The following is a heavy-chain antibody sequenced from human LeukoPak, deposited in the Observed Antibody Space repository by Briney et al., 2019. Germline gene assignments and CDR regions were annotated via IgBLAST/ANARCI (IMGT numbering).Heavy chain of an antibody. CDR1: GSMYNYY. J-gene: IGHJ4*02. CDR2: IHYNGIT. D-gene: IGHD1-26*01. V-gene: IGHV4-59*08. Sequence: SETLSLTCTVSGSMYNYYWSWIRQPPGKGLEWIGYIHYNGITNHNPSLKTRVTMSLDTSKNQVSLNLNSVTAADTAVYYCARHISSGGTYAHFDYWGQGTLVTVSS. CDR3: ARHISSGGTYAHFDY.